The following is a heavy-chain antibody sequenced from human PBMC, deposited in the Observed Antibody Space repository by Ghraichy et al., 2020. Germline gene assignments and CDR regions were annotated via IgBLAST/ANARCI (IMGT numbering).Heavy chain of an antibody. Sequence: GGSLRLSCAASRFTFSAYDMTWVRQAPGKGLEWVSSISGSGYGTYYADSVKGRFTVSRDNSKNALYLQMNSLRAEDSAIYYCVREGYYYGCDFWGQGILVTVSS. D-gene: IGHD5-18*01. CDR1: RFTFSAYD. CDR2: ISGSGYGT. CDR3: VREGYYYGCDF. V-gene: IGHV3-23*01. J-gene: IGHJ4*02.